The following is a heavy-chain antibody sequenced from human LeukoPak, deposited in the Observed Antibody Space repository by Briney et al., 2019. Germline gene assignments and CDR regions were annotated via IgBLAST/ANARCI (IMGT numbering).Heavy chain of an antibody. Sequence: PGGSLRLSRAASGFTFSSYGMTWVRQAPGKGLEWVSSISNSGGGTYYADSVKGRFTISRDNSKNTLYLQMKSLRDEDTAIYYCAKRRDYFDYWGQGTLVSVSS. J-gene: IGHJ4*02. CDR1: GFTFSSYG. CDR2: ISNSGGGT. V-gene: IGHV3-23*01. CDR3: AKRRDYFDY.